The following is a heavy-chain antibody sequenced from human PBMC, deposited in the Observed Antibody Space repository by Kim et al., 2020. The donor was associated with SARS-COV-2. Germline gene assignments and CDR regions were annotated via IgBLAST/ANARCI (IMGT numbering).Heavy chain of an antibody. CDR2: INTKTGNP. D-gene: IGHD3-10*01. V-gene: IGHV7-4-1*02. Sequence: ASVKVSCKASGYTFSSYAMNWVRQAPGQGLEWMGWINTKTGNPMYAQGFTGRFVFSLDTSVSTAYLQISSLNTEDTAVYYCARDPHLWFGEFWDYYYGMDVWGPGTTVTVSS. CDR1: GYTFSSYA. CDR3: ARDPHLWFGEFWDYYYGMDV. J-gene: IGHJ6*02.